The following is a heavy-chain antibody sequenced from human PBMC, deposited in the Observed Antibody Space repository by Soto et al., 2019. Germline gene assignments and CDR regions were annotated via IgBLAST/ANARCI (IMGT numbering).Heavy chain of an antibody. V-gene: IGHV4-31*03. Sequence: QVQLQESGPGLVKPSQTLSLTCTVSGGSISSGGYYCSWIRQHPGKGLEWIGYIYYSGSTYYNPSLKGRVTISVDTSKNQFSLKLGSVTAADTAVYYCARDGYGDYTGWFDPWGQGTLITVSS. D-gene: IGHD4-17*01. J-gene: IGHJ5*02. CDR2: IYYSGST. CDR3: ARDGYGDYTGWFDP. CDR1: GGSISSGGYY.